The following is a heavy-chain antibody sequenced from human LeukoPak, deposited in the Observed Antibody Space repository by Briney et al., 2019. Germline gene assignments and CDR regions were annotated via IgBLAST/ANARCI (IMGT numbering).Heavy chain of an antibody. CDR2: ISNDGSRK. V-gene: IGHV3-30*03. D-gene: IGHD3-3*01. Sequence: GGSLRLSCAPSGFTFSRHGMHWVRQAPGKGLEWVAIISNDGSRKYYAHSVEGRFTISRDNSKNTLYLQMDSLRAEDTAVYYCARDRAWNYFDYWGRGTLVTVSS. CDR3: ARDRAWNYFDY. CDR1: GFTFSRHG. J-gene: IGHJ4*02.